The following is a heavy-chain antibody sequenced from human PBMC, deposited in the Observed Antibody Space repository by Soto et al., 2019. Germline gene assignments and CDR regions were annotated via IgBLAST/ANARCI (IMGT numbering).Heavy chain of an antibody. CDR3: AKVSDSSSGLYYYYYYMDV. J-gene: IGHJ6*03. CDR2: ISWNSGSI. D-gene: IGHD6-13*01. CDR1: GFTFDDYA. Sequence: GGSLRLSCAASGFTFDDYAMHWVRQAPGKGLEWVSGISWNSGSIGYVDSVKGRFTISRDNAKNSLYLQMNSLRAEDTALYYCAKVSDSSSGLYYYYYYMDVWGKGTTVTVSS. V-gene: IGHV3-9*01.